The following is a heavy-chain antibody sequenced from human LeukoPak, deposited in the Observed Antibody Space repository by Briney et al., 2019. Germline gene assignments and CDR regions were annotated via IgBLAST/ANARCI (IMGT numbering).Heavy chain of an antibody. CDR2: IRHDGSNK. Sequence: GGSLRLSCAASGFTFSSYGMHWVRQAPGKGLEWVACIRHDGSNKYYADSVKGRFTISRDNSKNTLYLQMNSLRAEDTAVYYCARETVVRDYSNYPYNYYYYMDVWGKGTTVTVSS. CDR1: GFTFSSYG. D-gene: IGHD4-11*01. J-gene: IGHJ6*03. CDR3: ARETVVRDYSNYPYNYYYYMDV. V-gene: IGHV3-30*02.